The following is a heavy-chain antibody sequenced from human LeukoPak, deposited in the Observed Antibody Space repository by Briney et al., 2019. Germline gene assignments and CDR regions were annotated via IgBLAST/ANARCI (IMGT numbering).Heavy chain of an antibody. CDR2: IIPILGIA. CDR1: GGTFSSYA. Sequence: ASVKVSCKASGGTFSSYAISWVRQAPGQGLEWMGRIIPILGIANYAQKFQGRVTITADKSTSTAYMELSSLRSEDTAVYYCARDRDDYGDYVGWFDPWGQGTLVTVSS. V-gene: IGHV1-69*04. D-gene: IGHD4-17*01. CDR3: ARDRDDYGDYVGWFDP. J-gene: IGHJ5*02.